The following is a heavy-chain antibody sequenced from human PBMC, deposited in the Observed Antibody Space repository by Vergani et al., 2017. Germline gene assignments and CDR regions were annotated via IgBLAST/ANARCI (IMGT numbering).Heavy chain of an antibody. V-gene: IGHV3-23*01. D-gene: IGHD5-12*01. J-gene: IGHJ6*02. CDR3: AKANPRNSGYDYLYYYHAMDV. CDR2: ISGSGGST. CDR1: GLTFNHYA. Sequence: EVQLLESGGNLVQPGGSLRLSCAASGLTFNHYAMNWVRQAPGKGLEWVSGISGSGGSTYYAGSVKGRFTISRDSSKNTLYLQMNSLSAGDTAVYYCAKANPRNSGYDYLYYYHAMDVWGQATTVTVSS.